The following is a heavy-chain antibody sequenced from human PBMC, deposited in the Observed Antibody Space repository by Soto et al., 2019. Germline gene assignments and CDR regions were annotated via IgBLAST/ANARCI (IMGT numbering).Heavy chain of an antibody. V-gene: IGHV3-11*01. D-gene: IGHD2-21*01. CDR3: ARDLGTDVVPS. J-gene: IGHJ5*02. CDR1: GFSFSDYY. CDR2: ISDNARTT. Sequence: GGSLRLSCVASGFSFSDYYMSWVRQAPGKGLEWVSYISDNARTTHYADSVEGRFTISRDNAKKSLYLQMNSLRVEDTAVYYCARDLGTDVVPSWGQGTLVTVSS.